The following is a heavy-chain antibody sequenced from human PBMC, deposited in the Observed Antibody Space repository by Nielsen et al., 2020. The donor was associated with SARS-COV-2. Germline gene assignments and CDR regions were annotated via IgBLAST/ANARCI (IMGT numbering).Heavy chain of an antibody. V-gene: IGHV3-33*08. D-gene: IGHD6-19*01. Sequence: SLMISCAASGFIFKSYGLHWVRQAPDKGLEWVAVKRYDGSNKYYADSVKGRVTISRDNSKNALYLQMNSLGAEDTAVYYCAREMGYSSGWFYYGMDVWGQGTTVTVSS. CDR2: KRYDGSNK. CDR1: GFIFKSYG. CDR3: AREMGYSSGWFYYGMDV. J-gene: IGHJ6*02.